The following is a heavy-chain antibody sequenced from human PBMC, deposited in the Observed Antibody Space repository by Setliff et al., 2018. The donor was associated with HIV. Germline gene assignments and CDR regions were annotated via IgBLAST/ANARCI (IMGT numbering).Heavy chain of an antibody. CDR2: INPSGGST. Sequence: RASVKVSCKASGYTFTSYYIHWVRQAPGQGLEWMGRINPSGGSTSYAQKFQGRVTMTRDTSTSTVYMELSSLRSEDTAMYYCARTEAYNNYEDYWGQGTQVTVSS. D-gene: IGHD3-10*01. J-gene: IGHJ4*02. CDR1: GYTFTSYY. CDR3: ARTEAYNNYEDY. V-gene: IGHV1-46*01.